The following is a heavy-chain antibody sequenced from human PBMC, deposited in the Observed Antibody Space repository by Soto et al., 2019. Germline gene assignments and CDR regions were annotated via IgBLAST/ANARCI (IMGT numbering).Heavy chain of an antibody. CDR2: IYGDDDK. CDR1: GFSLSTRPVG. J-gene: IGHJ4*02. Sequence: QITLKESGPTRVKPTQTLTLTCTFSGFSLSTRPVGVGWLRQPPGKALERLALIYGDDDKRYSPSLKSRLTIHKDTSRNQVVLTMTNVDPVDTATYYCAHRANLQGNWNGGYFDFWGQGALVTVSS. V-gene: IGHV2-5*02. D-gene: IGHD1-1*01. CDR3: AHRANLQGNWNGGYFDF.